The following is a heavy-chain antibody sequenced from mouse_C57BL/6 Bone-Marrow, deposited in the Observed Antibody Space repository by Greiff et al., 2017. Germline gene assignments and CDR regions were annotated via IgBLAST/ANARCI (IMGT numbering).Heavy chain of an antibody. CDR3: SRTPIYYGYGYYFVY. Sequence: VQLQQSGSELRSPGSSVKLSCQDFDSEVFPIAYVSWVRQKPGHGFEWIGGILPSIGRTIYGEKFEDKATLDADTLSDTAYLELNSQTSEDSAISYCSRTPIYYGYGYYFVYWGQGATLTGSS. CDR1: DSEVFPIAY. J-gene: IGHJ2*01. V-gene: IGHV15-2*01. D-gene: IGHD2-2*01. CDR2: ILPSIGRT.